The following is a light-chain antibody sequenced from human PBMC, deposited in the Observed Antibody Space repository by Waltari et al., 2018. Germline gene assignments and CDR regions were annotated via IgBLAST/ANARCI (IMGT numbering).Light chain of an antibody. Sequence: SYEVTQPPSVSVSPGQTATIACSGDELGDKYVCWYQQKPGQSPVLLIYQDSRRPSDILSRFAGSNSGNTATLTISGTQALDEADYYCHACDSTAAVFGGGTKLTVL. CDR2: QDS. J-gene: IGLJ2*01. CDR1: ELGDKY. CDR3: HACDSTAAV. V-gene: IGLV3-1*01.